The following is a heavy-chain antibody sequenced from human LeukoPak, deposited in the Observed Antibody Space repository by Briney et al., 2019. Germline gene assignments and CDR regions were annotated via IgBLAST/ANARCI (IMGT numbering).Heavy chain of an antibody. J-gene: IGHJ6*03. V-gene: IGHV1-18*01. Sequence: GASVKVSCKASGYTFTSYGISWVRQAPGQGLEWMGWISAYNGNTNYAQKLQGRVTMTTDTSTSTAYMELRSLRSEDTAVYYCAKSAVAVQYYYYYMDVWGKGTTVTISS. CDR1: GYTFTSYG. CDR3: AKSAVAVQYYYYYMDV. CDR2: ISAYNGNT. D-gene: IGHD6-19*01.